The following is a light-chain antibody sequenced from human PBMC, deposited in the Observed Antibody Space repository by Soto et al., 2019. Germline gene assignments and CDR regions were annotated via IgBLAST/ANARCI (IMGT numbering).Light chain of an antibody. CDR1: QDISSY. CDR2: AAS. Sequence: DIQLTQSPSFLSASVGDRVTITCRASQDISSYLAWYQQKPGKAPKLLIYAASTLQSGVPSRFSGSGSGTEFTLTISSLQPEDFATYYSQQFNSFPVTFGQGNNVDIK. CDR3: QQFNSFPVT. J-gene: IGKJ1*01. V-gene: IGKV1-9*01.